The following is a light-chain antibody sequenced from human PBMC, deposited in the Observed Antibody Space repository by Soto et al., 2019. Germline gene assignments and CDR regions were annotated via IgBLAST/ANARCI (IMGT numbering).Light chain of an antibody. Sequence: QPVLTQSPSASASLGASVKLTCTLSSGHSSYAIAWHQQQPEKGPRYLMKLNSDGSHSKGDGIPDRFSGSSSGAERYLTISSLHSEDEAAYYCQTWGTGIHVVFGGGTKLTVL. V-gene: IGLV4-69*01. CDR2: LNSDGSH. CDR1: SGHSSYA. J-gene: IGLJ2*01. CDR3: QTWGTGIHVV.